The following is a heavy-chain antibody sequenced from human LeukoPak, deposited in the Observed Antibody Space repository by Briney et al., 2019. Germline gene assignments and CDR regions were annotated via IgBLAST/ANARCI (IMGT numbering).Heavy chain of an antibody. D-gene: IGHD2-15*01. Sequence: PGGSLRLSCAASGFTFSSYAMSWVRQAPGKGLEWVSAISGSGGSTYYADSVKGRFTISRDNSKNTLYLQMNSLRAEDTAVYYCANDQAGKQLLLLFDYWGQGTLVTVSS. CDR1: GFTFSSYA. CDR3: ANDQAGKQLLLLFDY. J-gene: IGHJ4*02. V-gene: IGHV3-23*01. CDR2: ISGSGGST.